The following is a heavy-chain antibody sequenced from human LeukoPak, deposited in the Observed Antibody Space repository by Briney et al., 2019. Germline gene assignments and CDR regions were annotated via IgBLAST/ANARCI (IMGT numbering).Heavy chain of an antibody. Sequence: ASVKVSCKASGYTFTGYYMHWVRQAPGQGLEWMGWINPNSGGTNYAQKFQGRVTMTRDTSISTAYMELTTLKSDDTAVYYCARDPMSAPGILDYWGQGTLVTVSS. D-gene: IGHD6-13*01. CDR2: INPNSGGT. CDR1: GYTFTGYY. V-gene: IGHV1-2*02. CDR3: ARDPMSAPGILDY. J-gene: IGHJ4*02.